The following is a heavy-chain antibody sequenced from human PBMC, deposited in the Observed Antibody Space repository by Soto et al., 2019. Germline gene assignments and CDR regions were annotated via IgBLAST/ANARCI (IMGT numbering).Heavy chain of an antibody. CDR3: AKDQADYIWGSYRSPHAFDI. J-gene: IGHJ3*02. V-gene: IGHV3-23*01. CDR2: ISGSGGST. CDR1: GFTFSSYA. D-gene: IGHD3-16*02. Sequence: PGGSLRLSCAASGFTFSSYAMIWVRQAPGKGLEWVSAISGSGGSTYYADSVKGRFTISRDNSKNTLYLQMNSLRAEDTAVYYCAKDQADYIWGSYRSPHAFDIWGQGTMVTVSS.